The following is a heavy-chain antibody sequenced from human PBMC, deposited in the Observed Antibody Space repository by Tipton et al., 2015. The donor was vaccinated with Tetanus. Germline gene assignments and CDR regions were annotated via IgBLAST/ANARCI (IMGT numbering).Heavy chain of an antibody. Sequence: VQLVQSGGGLIQPGGSLRLSCAASGLNVINNYMSWVRQAPGKGLEWVSVIYSGSTIYYADSVKGRFTISKDNSKDTLYLQMNSLRAGDTAVYYCARNSASVAGAFDIWGRGTVVSVSS. V-gene: IGHV3-53*01. CDR1: GLNVINNY. CDR2: IYSGSTI. J-gene: IGHJ3*02. CDR3: ARNSASVAGAFDI. D-gene: IGHD6-19*01.